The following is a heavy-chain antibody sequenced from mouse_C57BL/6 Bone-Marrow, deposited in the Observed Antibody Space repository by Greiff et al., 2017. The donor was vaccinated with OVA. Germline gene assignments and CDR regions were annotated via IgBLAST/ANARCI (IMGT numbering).Heavy chain of an antibody. CDR2: IDPNSGGT. J-gene: IGHJ4*01. D-gene: IGHD2-1*01. V-gene: IGHV1-72*01. Sequence: QVQLQQPGAELVKPGASVKLSCKASGYTFTSYWMHWVKQRPGRGLEGIGRIDPNSGGTKYNEKFKSKATLTVDKPSSTAYMQLSSLTSEDSAVYYCARGVYSPGDYAMDYWGQGTSVTVSS. CDR3: ARGVYSPGDYAMDY. CDR1: GYTFTSYW.